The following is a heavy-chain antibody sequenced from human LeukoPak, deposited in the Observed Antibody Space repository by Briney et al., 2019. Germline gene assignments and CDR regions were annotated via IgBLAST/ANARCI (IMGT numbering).Heavy chain of an antibody. CDR3: ATHSSSWYKAGMDV. V-gene: IGHV1-8*01. Sequence: AASVKVSCKASGYTFTSYDINWVRQATGQGLEWMGWVNPNSGNTGYAQKFQGRVTMTRNTSISTAYMELSSLRSEDTAVYYCATHSSSWYKAGMDVWGQGTTVTVSS. D-gene: IGHD6-13*01. CDR1: GYTFTSYD. J-gene: IGHJ6*02. CDR2: VNPNSGNT.